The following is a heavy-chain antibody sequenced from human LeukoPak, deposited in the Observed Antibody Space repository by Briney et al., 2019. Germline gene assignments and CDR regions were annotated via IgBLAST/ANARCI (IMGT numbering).Heavy chain of an antibody. Sequence: GGSLRLSCAASGFTFSSYAMSWVRQAPGKGLEWVSAFSGSGGSTYYADSVKGRLIISRNIPKNTLYLKINSLRAVDTAVYYCAKALSAYCYVSGDYWGEGTLVTVSS. CDR1: GFTFSSYA. J-gene: IGHJ4*02. CDR2: FSGSGGST. CDR3: AKALSAYCYVSGDY. D-gene: IGHD3-22*01. V-gene: IGHV3-23*01.